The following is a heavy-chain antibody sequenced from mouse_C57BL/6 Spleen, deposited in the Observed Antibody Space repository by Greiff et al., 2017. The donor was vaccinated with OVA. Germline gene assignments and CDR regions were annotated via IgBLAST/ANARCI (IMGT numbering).Heavy chain of an antibody. J-gene: IGHJ1*03. CDR3: ARGGYYGSSPCDV. CDR1: GYTFTSYW. Sequence: VQLQESGAELAKPGASVKLSCKASGYTFTSYWMHWVKQRPGQGLKWIGYINPSSGYTKYNQKFKDKATLTADNSSSTAYMQLSSLTYEDSAVYYCARGGYYGSSPCDVWGTGTTVTVSS. D-gene: IGHD1-1*01. V-gene: IGHV1-7*01. CDR2: INPSSGYT.